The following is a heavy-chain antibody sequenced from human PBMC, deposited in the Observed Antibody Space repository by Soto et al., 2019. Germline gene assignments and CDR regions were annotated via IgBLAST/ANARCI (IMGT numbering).Heavy chain of an antibody. CDR3: ARDRRREGDYGEPNLSYYYYGMDV. J-gene: IGHJ6*02. CDR2: ISSSSSTI. Sequence: GGSLRLSCAASGFTFSSYSMNWVRQAPGKGLEWVSYISSSSSTIYYADSVKGRFTISRDNAKNSLYLQMNSLRAEDTAVYYCARDRRREGDYGEPNLSYYYYGMDVWGQGTTVTVSS. D-gene: IGHD4-17*01. CDR1: GFTFSSYS. V-gene: IGHV3-48*04.